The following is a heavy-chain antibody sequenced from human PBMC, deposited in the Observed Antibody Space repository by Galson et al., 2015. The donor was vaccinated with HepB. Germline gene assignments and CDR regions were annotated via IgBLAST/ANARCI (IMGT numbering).Heavy chain of an antibody. CDR3: ARGRYYDSSGYYYSYWYFDL. CDR2: ISAYNGNT. CDR1: GYTFTSYG. J-gene: IGHJ2*01. V-gene: IGHV1-18*04. D-gene: IGHD3-22*01. Sequence: SVKVSCKASGYTFTSYGISWVRQAPGQGLEWMGWISAYNGNTNYAQKLQGRVTMTTDTSTSTAYMELRSLRSDDTAVYYCARGRYYDSSGYYYSYWYFDLWGRGTLVTVSS.